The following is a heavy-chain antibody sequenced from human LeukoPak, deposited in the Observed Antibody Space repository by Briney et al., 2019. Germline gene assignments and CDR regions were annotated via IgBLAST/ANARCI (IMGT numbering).Heavy chain of an antibody. D-gene: IGHD6-19*01. CDR2: INHSGST. CDR3: ARKQWPFDY. V-gene: IGHV4-34*01. CDR1: GGSFSGYY. J-gene: IGHJ4*02. Sequence: PSETLSLTCAVYGGSFSGYYWSWIRQPPGKGLEWIGEINHSGSTNYNPSLKSRVTISVDTSKNQFSLKLSSVTAADTAVYYCARKQWPFDYWGQGTLVTVSS.